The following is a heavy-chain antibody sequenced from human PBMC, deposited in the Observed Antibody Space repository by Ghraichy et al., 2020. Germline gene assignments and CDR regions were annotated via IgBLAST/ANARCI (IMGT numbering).Heavy chain of an antibody. CDR1: GGSIRSNH. V-gene: IGHV4-59*08. D-gene: IGHD1-26*01. CDR2: IYTTGTT. CDR3: ARHIVGDSVAFDN. Sequence: SETRSLTCTVSGGSIRSNHWSWIRQPPGKGLEWIGFIYTTGTTNYDPSLMSRVTISVDTSQSQVSLKLSSVTAADTALYYCARHIVGDSVAFDNWGQGTMVTVSS. J-gene: IGHJ3*02.